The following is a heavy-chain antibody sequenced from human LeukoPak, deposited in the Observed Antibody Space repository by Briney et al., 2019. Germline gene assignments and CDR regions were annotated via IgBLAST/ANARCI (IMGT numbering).Heavy chain of an antibody. CDR3: ARDLAGDQRDY. CDR2: IIPIFGTA. D-gene: IGHD3-10*01. CDR1: GYTFTSYG. V-gene: IGHV1-69*13. J-gene: IGHJ4*02. Sequence: VKVSCTASGYTFTSYGISWVRQAPGQGLEWMGGIIPIFGTANYAQKFQGRVTITADESTSTAYMELSSLRSEDTAVYYCARDLAGDQRDYWGQGTLVTVSS.